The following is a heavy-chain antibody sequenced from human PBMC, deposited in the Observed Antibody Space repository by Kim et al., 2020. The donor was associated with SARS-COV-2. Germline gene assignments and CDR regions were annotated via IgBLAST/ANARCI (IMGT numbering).Heavy chain of an antibody. Sequence: GGSLRLSCEASGFDHRTYWMHWVRQAPGKGLEWVARIRFDGSVTNYADSVKGRFTIARDNAKNTVHLEINSLRVEDTGVYYCARDLRYCSSTSCQKNWLDPWGRGTLVTVSS. CDR3: ARDLRYCSSTSCQKNWLDP. CDR1: GFDHRTYW. J-gene: IGHJ5*02. D-gene: IGHD2-2*01. V-gene: IGHV3-74*01. CDR2: IRFDGSVT.